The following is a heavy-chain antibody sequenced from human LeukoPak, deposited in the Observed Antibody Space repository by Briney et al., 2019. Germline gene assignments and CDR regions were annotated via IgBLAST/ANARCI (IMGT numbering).Heavy chain of an antibody. CDR3: AKRGLEVPPGDV. V-gene: IGHV3-30*02. Sequence: PGGSLRLSCAASGFTFSSYGMHWVRQAPGKGLEWVAFIRYDGSNEYYGDSVKGRFTISRDNSKNTLYLQMNSLRAEDTAVYYCAKRGLEVPPGDVWGKGTTVTISS. CDR1: GFTFSSYG. J-gene: IGHJ6*04. D-gene: IGHD3-16*01. CDR2: IRYDGSNE.